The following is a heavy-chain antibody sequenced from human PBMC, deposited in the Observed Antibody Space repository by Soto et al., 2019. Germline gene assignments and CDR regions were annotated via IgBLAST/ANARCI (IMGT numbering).Heavy chain of an antibody. CDR2: IYPGDSDT. CDR3: ARVVPAAIGYYYYGMDV. V-gene: IGHV5-51*01. D-gene: IGHD2-2*01. Sequence: PGASLKISCKGSGYSFTSYWIGWVRQMPGKGLEWMGIIYPGDSDTRYSPSFQGQVTISADKSISTAYLQWSSLKASDTAMYYCARVVPAAIGYYYYGMDVWGQGTTVTVSS. J-gene: IGHJ6*02. CDR1: GYSFTSYW.